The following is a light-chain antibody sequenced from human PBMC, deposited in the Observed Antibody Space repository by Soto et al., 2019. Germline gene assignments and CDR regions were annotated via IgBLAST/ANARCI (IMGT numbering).Light chain of an antibody. CDR3: QQRSNWPLT. J-gene: IGKJ4*01. CDR2: DAS. Sequence: EIVLTQSPATLSLSPGDRATLSCRASQSVSSYFAWYQQKPGQAPRLLIYDASNRATGIPDRFSGSGSGTDFTLTISSLEPEDFAVYYCQQRSNWPLTFGGGTKVDIK. CDR1: QSVSSY. V-gene: IGKV3-11*01.